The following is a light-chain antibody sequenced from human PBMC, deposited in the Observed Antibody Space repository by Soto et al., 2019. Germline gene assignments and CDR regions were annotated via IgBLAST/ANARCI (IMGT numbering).Light chain of an antibody. CDR1: QGISSY. CDR3: QQSYSTPRT. J-gene: IGKJ1*01. Sequence: AIRMTQSPSSLSASTGDRVTITCRASQGISSYLAWYQQKPGKDPKLLIYAASSLQSGVPSRFSGSGSGTDFTLTISSLQPEDFATYYCQQSYSTPRTFGQGTKVDIK. V-gene: IGKV1-8*01. CDR2: AAS.